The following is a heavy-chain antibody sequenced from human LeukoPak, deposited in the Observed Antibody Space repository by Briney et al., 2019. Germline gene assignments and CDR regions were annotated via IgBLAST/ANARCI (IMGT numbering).Heavy chain of an antibody. CDR3: ARQLRSGYDYDY. V-gene: IGHV4-39*01. CDR2: IYYSGST. J-gene: IGHJ4*02. Sequence: SETLSLTCTVSGGSISSSSYYWGWLRQPPGKGLEWIGSIYYSGSTYYNPSLKSRVTISVDTSKNQFSLKLSSVTAADTAVYYCARQLRSGYDYDYWGQGTLVTVSS. CDR1: GGSISSSSYY. D-gene: IGHD5-12*01.